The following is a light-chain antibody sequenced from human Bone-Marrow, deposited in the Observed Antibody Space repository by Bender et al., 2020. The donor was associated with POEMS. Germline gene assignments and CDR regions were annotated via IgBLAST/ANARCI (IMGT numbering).Light chain of an antibody. V-gene: IGLV2-23*01. J-gene: IGLJ3*02. CDR2: EGD. CDR3: CSYAGSTAWV. Sequence: QSTLTQPASVSGSPGQSITISCTGTKSDIGSYNIVSWYQQHPGKAPRLMIYEGDKRPSGIPDRFSASKSGNTASLTISGLQAGDEADYFCCSYAGSTAWVFGGGSKVTVL. CDR1: KSDIGSYNI.